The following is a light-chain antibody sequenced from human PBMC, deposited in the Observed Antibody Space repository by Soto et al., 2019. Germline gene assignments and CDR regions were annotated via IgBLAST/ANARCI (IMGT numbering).Light chain of an antibody. Sequence: DIQMTQSPSTLSASVGDRVTITCRASQSISSWLAWYQQKPGKAPQLLIYDASSLESGVPSRFSGSGSGTEFTLPISSLQPDDFATYYCQQYNSYHWTFGQGPKVEIK. CDR2: DAS. CDR3: QQYNSYHWT. V-gene: IGKV1-5*01. J-gene: IGKJ1*01. CDR1: QSISSW.